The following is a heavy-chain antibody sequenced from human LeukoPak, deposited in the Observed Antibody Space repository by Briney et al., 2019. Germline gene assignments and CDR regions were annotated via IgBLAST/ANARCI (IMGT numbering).Heavy chain of an antibody. Sequence: SETLSLTCTVSGGSISSYYWSWIRQPPGKGLGWIGYIYYSGSTNYNPSLKSRVTISVDTSKNQFSLKLSSVTAADTAVYYCARRPQSGYATFDPWGQGTLVTVSS. CDR1: GGSISSYY. CDR2: IYYSGST. V-gene: IGHV4-59*01. D-gene: IGHD5-12*01. CDR3: ARRPQSGYATFDP. J-gene: IGHJ5*02.